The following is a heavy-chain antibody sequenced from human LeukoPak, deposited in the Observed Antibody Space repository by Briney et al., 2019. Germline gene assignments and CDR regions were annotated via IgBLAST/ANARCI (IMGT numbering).Heavy chain of an antibody. Sequence: PSETLSLTCTVSGGSISSSSYYWGWIRQPPGKGLEWIGSIYYSGSTYYNPSLKSRVTISVDTSKNQFSLRLTSVTAADTAVYYCARTARVFDYWGQGILVTVSS. V-gene: IGHV4-39*07. D-gene: IGHD2-21*02. CDR1: GGSISSSSYY. CDR3: ARTARVFDY. J-gene: IGHJ4*02. CDR2: IYYSGST.